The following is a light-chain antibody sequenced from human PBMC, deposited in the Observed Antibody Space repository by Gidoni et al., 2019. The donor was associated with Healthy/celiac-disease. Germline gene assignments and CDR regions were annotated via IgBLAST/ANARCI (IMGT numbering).Light chain of an antibody. CDR1: QSVSSY. V-gene: IGKV3-11*01. CDR3: QQRSNWPPWT. Sequence: EIVLTYSPATMSSAPGERATLSCRASQSVSSYLAWYQQKAGQPPRLLIYDASNRATGLPARLSGSRSGTNFTLTISSIEHEDFAVYYCQQRSNWPPWTFGQGTKVEIK. J-gene: IGKJ1*01. CDR2: DAS.